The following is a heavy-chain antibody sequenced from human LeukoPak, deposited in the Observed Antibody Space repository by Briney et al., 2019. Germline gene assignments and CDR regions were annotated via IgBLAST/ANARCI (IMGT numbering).Heavy chain of an antibody. D-gene: IGHD6-19*01. V-gene: IGHV3-7*01. CDR1: GFTFSSYW. CDR2: IKQDGSEK. J-gene: IGHJ6*02. Sequence: GGSLRLSCAAPGFTFSSYWMSWVRQAPGKGLEWVANIKQDGSEKYYVDSVKGRFTISRDNAKNSLYLQMNSLRAEDTAVYYCARFRGNAVAGNPWYYGMDVWGQGTTVTVSS. CDR3: ARFRGNAVAGNPWYYGMDV.